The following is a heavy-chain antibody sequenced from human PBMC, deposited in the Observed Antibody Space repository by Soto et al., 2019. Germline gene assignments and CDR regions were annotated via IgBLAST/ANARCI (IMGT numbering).Heavy chain of an antibody. CDR3: ARGGGTILAPLP. D-gene: IGHD3-3*01. CDR1: GYTFTGYF. CDR2: INPNSGAT. J-gene: IGHJ5*02. Sequence: ASVKVSCKASGYTFTGYFMHWVRQAPGQGLEWMGWINPNSGATKYAQKFQGRVTMTRDTSISTAYMELTLLRSDDTAVYYCARGGGTILAPLPWGQGTLVTVSS. V-gene: IGHV1-2*02.